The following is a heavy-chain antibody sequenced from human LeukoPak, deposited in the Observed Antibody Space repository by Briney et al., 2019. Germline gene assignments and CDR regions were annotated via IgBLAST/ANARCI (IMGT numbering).Heavy chain of an antibody. CDR3: ANDYGGNEDAFDI. J-gene: IGHJ3*02. Sequence: GGSLRLSCAASGFTFSSYAMSWVRQAPGKGLEGVAAISGSGGSTYYADSVKGRFTISRDNSKNTLYLQMNSLRAEDTAVYYCANDYGGNEDAFDIWGQGTMVTVSS. CDR2: ISGSGGST. V-gene: IGHV3-23*01. CDR1: GFTFSSYA. D-gene: IGHD4-23*01.